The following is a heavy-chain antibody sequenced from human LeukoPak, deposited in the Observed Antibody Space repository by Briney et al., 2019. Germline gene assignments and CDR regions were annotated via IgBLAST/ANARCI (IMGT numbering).Heavy chain of an antibody. Sequence: GGSLRLSCAASTFTFSSYNMNWVRQAPGKGLEWVSSISSSSSYIYYADSVKGRFTISRDNAKNSLYLQMNSLRAEDTAVYYCARDHCSGGSCFDYYYYYGMDVWGQGTTVTVSS. CDR3: ARDHCSGGSCFDYYYYYGMDV. D-gene: IGHD2-15*01. J-gene: IGHJ6*02. CDR2: ISSSSSYI. CDR1: TFTFSSYN. V-gene: IGHV3-21*01.